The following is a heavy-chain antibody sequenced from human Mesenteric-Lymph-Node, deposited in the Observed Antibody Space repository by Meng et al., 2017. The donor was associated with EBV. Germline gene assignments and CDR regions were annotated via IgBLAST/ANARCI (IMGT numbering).Heavy chain of an antibody. CDR1: GDSISSSNW. CDR3: ARVGYNYVYYFDF. CDR2: VYHTGSA. J-gene: IGHJ4*02. V-gene: IGHV4-4*03. Sequence: ERLQASDPGPVNPPGTLHLSCAVSGDSISSSNWGNWVRQPPGKGLEWIGEVYHTGSANYNPSLKSRVIIAVDKSNNQFSLRLSSVTAADTAVYYCARVGYNYVYYFDFWGQGTLVTVSS. D-gene: IGHD5-24*01.